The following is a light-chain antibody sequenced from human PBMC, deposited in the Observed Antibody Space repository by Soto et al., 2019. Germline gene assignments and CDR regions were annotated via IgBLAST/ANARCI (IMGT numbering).Light chain of an antibody. Sequence: DIKMTQSPSTLSASVGDRVTITSRASQIITSWLAWYQQKPGKAPKVLIYKASSLETGVPSRFSGSGSGTEFTLTISSLQPDDFATYYCQQYTSFSGYTFGQGTKLEIK. CDR3: QQYTSFSGYT. CDR1: QIITSW. J-gene: IGKJ2*01. V-gene: IGKV1-5*03. CDR2: KAS.